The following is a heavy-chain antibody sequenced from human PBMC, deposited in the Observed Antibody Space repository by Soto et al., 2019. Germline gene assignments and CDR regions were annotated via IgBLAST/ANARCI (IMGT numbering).Heavy chain of an antibody. CDR2: ISGSGGST. CDR3: AKGPCGGDCYSDLDF. Sequence: GGSLRLSCAASGFTFSSYAMSWVRQAPGKGLEWVSAISGSGGSTYYADSVKGRFTISRGNSKNTLYLQMNSLRAEDTAVYYCAKGPCGGDCYSDLDFRGQGTLVTVSS. J-gene: IGHJ4*02. V-gene: IGHV3-23*01. CDR1: GFTFSSYA. D-gene: IGHD2-21*02.